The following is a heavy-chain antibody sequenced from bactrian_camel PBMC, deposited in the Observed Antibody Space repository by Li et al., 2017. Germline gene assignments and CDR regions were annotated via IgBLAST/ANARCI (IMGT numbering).Heavy chain of an antibody. CDR1: GYAYDRYDYYC. CDR3: VAPMVNVPFGY. CDR2: IDGDGSR. V-gene: IGHV3S42*01. D-gene: IGHD2*01. J-gene: IGHJ6*01. Sequence: QLVESGGGSVQAGGSLTLSCTASGYAYDRYDYYCMAWFRRAPGQEREGVAAIDGDGSRSYADSVKGRFTISSDNAKNTVYLQMNILKSEDTALCYCVAPMVNVPFGYWGQGTQVTVS.